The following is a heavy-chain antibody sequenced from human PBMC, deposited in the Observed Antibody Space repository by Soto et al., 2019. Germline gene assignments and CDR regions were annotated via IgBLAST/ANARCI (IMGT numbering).Heavy chain of an antibody. V-gene: IGHV3-64D*06. J-gene: IGHJ5*02. CDR3: VKDSTFYDVLTGYYSTNFFDP. Sequence: GGSLRLSCSASGFTFSEYSMHWVRQAPGKGLQYVSTISSDGDITYYADSVKGRFTISRDNSKNTLYLQINSLRPEDTAVYYCVKDSTFYDVLTGYYSTNFFDPWGQGTLVTVSS. CDR1: GFTFSEYS. D-gene: IGHD3-9*01. CDR2: ISSDGDIT.